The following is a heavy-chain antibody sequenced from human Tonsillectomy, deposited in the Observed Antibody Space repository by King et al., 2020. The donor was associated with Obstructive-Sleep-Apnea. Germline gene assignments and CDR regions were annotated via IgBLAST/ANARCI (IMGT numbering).Heavy chain of an antibody. CDR3: ARHIGYSSGWGFDY. CDR2: ISGHTGNT. Sequence: QLVQSGAEVKKPGASVKVSCKASGYTLTGYGMSWLRQAPGQGLEWMGWISGHTGNTMYAENLQGRLTMTTDRSTSTAYMELRSLRSDDTAVYYCARHIGYSSGWGFDYWGQGTLVTVSS. J-gene: IGHJ4*02. D-gene: IGHD6-19*01. CDR1: GYTLTGYG. V-gene: IGHV1-18*01.